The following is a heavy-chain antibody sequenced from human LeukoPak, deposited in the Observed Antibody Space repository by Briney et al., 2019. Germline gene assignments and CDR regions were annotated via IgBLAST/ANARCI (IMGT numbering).Heavy chain of an antibody. CDR3: AKDRGTVRGVTWDY. Sequence: GGSLRLSCAASGFTFSSYEMNWVRQAPGKGLEWVSYISSSGSTIYYADSVKGRFTISRDNAKNSLYLQMNSLRAEDTAVYYCAKDRGTVRGVTWDYWGQGTLITVSS. V-gene: IGHV3-48*03. J-gene: IGHJ4*02. CDR2: ISSSGSTI. CDR1: GFTFSSYE. D-gene: IGHD3-10*01.